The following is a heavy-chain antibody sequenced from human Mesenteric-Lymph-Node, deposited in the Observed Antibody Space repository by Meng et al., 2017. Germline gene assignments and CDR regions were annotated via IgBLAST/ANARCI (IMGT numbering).Heavy chain of an antibody. J-gene: IGHJ4*02. Sequence: QVALQGAGQGLVEPSQARAVTCTVAGGSMGSGNYYWSWIRQPPGKGLEWIGYIHHSGSAYYNPSLKSRVSISVDTSKNQFSLNLNSMTAADTAVYYCASFDHIPRRNYFDYWGQGTLVTVSS. CDR2: IHHSGSA. CDR3: ASFDHIPRRNYFDY. D-gene: IGHD2-21*01. V-gene: IGHV4-30-4*01. CDR1: GGSMGSGNYY.